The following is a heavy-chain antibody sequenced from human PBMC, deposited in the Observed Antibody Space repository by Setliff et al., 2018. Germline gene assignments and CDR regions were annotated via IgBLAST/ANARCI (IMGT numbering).Heavy chain of an antibody. J-gene: IGHJ3*02. V-gene: IGHV1-2*06. CDR3: ARPRSNYNRGAFSI. CDR1: GYSFIDYY. Sequence: ASVKVSCKASGYSFIDYYIHWVRQAPGQGPEWMGRVNPKNGGILYSQKFEVRVSMTGARTISTVYMDLRSLTFDDTAVYYCARPRSNYNRGAFSIWGQGTMVTVSS. D-gene: IGHD3-10*01. CDR2: VNPKNGGI.